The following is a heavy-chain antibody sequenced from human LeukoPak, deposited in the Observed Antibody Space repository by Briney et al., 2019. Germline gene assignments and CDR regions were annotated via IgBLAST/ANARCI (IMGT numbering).Heavy chain of an antibody. CDR2: IIPILGIA. CDR3: ARDREMATIPGGDY. J-gene: IGHJ4*02. CDR1: GGTFGSYA. D-gene: IGHD5-12*01. Sequence: ASVKVSCKASGGTFGSYAISWVRQAPGQGLEWMGRIIPILGIANYAQKFQGRVTITADKSTSTAYRELSSLRSEDTAVYYCARDREMATIPGGDYWGQGTLVTVSS. V-gene: IGHV1-69*04.